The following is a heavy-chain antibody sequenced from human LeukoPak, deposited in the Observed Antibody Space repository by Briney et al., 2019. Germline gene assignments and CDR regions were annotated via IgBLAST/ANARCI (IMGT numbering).Heavy chain of an antibody. V-gene: IGHV4-34*01. CDR3: ARITYYDFWSGYPTGIDY. D-gene: IGHD3-3*01. Sequence: PSETLSLTCAVYGGSFSGYYWSWIRQPPGKGLEWIGEINHSGSTNYNPSLKSRVTISVDTSKNQFSLKLSSVTAADTAVYYCARITYYDFWSGYPTGIDYWGQGTLVTVSS. J-gene: IGHJ4*02. CDR2: INHSGST. CDR1: GGSFSGYY.